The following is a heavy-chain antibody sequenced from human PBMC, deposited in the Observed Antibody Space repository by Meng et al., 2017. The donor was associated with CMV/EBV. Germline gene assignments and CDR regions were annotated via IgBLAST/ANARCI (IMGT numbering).Heavy chain of an antibody. Sequence: SCAASGFTVSSNYMSWVRQAPGKGLEWVSVIYSGGSTYYADSVKGRFTISRDNSKNTLYLQMNSLRAEDTAVYYCARDLPLGYDFWSGYTYGMDVWGQGTTVTVSS. CDR2: IYSGGST. V-gene: IGHV3-53*01. CDR3: ARDLPLGYDFWSGYTYGMDV. J-gene: IGHJ6*02. CDR1: GFTVSSNY. D-gene: IGHD3-3*01.